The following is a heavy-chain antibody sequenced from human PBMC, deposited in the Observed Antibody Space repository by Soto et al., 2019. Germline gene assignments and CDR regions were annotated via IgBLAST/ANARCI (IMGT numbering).Heavy chain of an antibody. CDR3: ASSLAAHYYYAMDV. CDR2: IHYSGST. CDR1: GNSIISTDYY. Sequence: SETLSLTCSVSGNSIISTDYYWSWIRQHPGKGLEWIGYIHYSGSTSYNPSLKSRATIFVDTSKKQFSLELRSVTAADTAVYYWASSLAAHYYYAMDVWGQGTTVTVSS. V-gene: IGHV4-31*03. J-gene: IGHJ6*02.